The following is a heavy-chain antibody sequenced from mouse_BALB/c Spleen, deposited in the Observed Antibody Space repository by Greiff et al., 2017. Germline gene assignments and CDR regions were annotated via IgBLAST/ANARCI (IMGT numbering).Heavy chain of an antibody. Sequence: EVQLQESGPSLVKPSQTLSLTCSVTGDSITNCYWNWIRKFPGNKLEYMGYISYSGSTYYNPSLKSRISITRDASKNQYYLQLNSVTTEDTATYYCARFDGYSLYCFDYWGQGTTLTVSS. CDR1: GDSITNCY. J-gene: IGHJ2*01. V-gene: IGHV3-8*02. CDR2: ISYSGST. D-gene: IGHD2-3*01. CDR3: ARFDGYSLYCFDY.